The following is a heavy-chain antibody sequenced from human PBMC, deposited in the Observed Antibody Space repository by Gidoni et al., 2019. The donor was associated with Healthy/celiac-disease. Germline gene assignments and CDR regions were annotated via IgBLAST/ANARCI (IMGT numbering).Heavy chain of an antibody. CDR3: AKDRGSSRRGGYAFDI. J-gene: IGHJ3*02. D-gene: IGHD1-26*01. Sequence: SGFTFDDYAMHWVRQAPGKGLAGGEGISRISGSIGYADSVQGRFTISRDNAKNSLYLQMNSLRAEDTALYYCAKDRGSSRRGGYAFDIWGQGTMVTVSS. CDR1: GFTFDDYA. CDR2: ISRISGSI. V-gene: IGHV3-9*01.